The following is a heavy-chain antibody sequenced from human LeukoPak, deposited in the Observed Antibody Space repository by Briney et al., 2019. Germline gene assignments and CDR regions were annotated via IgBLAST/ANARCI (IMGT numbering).Heavy chain of an antibody. CDR3: ASPTPRITMIVRVRDAFDI. D-gene: IGHD3-22*01. J-gene: IGHJ3*02. Sequence: SVKVSCKASGGTFGSYAISWARQAPGQGLEWMGRIIPIFGTANYAQKFQGRVTITTDESTSTAYMELSSLRSEDTAVYYCASPTPRITMIVRVRDAFDIWGQGTMVTVSS. CDR2: IIPIFGTA. V-gene: IGHV1-69*05. CDR1: GGTFGSYA.